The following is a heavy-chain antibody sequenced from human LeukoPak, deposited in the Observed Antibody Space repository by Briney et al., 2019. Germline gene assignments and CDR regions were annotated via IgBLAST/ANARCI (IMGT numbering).Heavy chain of an antibody. D-gene: IGHD3-3*01. CDR1: GFTFSSYG. CDR3: AREITIFGVVLYYMDV. V-gene: IGHV3-30*03. Sequence: PGGSLRLSCAASGFTFSSYGMHWVRQAPGKGLEWVAVISYDGSNKYYADSVKGRFTISRDNSKNTLYLQMNSLRAEDTAVYYCAREITIFGVVLYYMDVWGKGTTVTVSS. CDR2: ISYDGSNK. J-gene: IGHJ6*03.